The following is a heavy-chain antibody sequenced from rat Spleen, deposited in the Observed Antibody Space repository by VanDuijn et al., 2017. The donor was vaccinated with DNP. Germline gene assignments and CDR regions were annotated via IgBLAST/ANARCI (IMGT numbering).Heavy chain of an antibody. D-gene: IGHD4-2*01. CDR1: GINFNDYW. CDR2: INTDSTII. CDR3: VTRGDPYDNWFAY. J-gene: IGHJ3*01. Sequence: EVKLVESGGGLVQPGRSLKLSCAASGINFNDYWMGWVRQTPGKGLEWIGEINTDSTIINYTPSLKDKISFSRDNAQSILYLQMSDLGSEDTGIYYCVTRGDPYDNWFAYWGRGTLVTVSS. V-gene: IGHV4-2*01.